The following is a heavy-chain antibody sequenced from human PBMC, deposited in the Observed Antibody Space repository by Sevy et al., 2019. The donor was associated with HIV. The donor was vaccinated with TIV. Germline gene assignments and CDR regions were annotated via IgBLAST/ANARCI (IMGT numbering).Heavy chain of an antibody. V-gene: IGHV3-21*01. CDR2: ISSSSSYI. J-gene: IGHJ4*02. Sequence: GGSLRLSCAASGFTFSSYNMNWVRQAPGKGLEWVSSISSSSSYIYYADSVKGRFTISRDNAKNSLYLQMNRERAEDMAVYYCARNRYCGGDCYSSPFDYWGQGTLVTVSS. CDR3: ARNRYCGGDCYSSPFDY. CDR1: GFTFSSYN. D-gene: IGHD2-21*02.